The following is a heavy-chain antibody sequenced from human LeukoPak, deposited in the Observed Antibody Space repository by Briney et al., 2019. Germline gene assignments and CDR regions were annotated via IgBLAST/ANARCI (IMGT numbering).Heavy chain of an antibody. V-gene: IGHV3-33*08. CDR2: IWFDGSNK. CDR3: ARGVGDSSGYYYYFDY. Sequence: GGSLRLSCVASGFALSLHWMSWVRQAPGKGLEWVALIWFDGSNKYYADSVKGRFTISRDNSKNTLYLQMNSLRAEATAVYYCARGVGDSSGYYYYFDYWGQGTLVTVSS. CDR1: GFALSLHW. D-gene: IGHD3-22*01. J-gene: IGHJ4*02.